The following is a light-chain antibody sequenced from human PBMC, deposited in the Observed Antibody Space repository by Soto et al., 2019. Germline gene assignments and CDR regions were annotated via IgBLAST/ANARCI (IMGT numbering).Light chain of an antibody. CDR2: WAA. Sequence: DIVMTQSPDSLAVSLGERATINCKSSQSVLYSTNNKNYLAWYQQKPGQPPKLLIYWAATRESGVPDRFSGSGSGTDFTLTISSLQAEDVAVYYCQQYYITPLTFGGGTKLVIK. CDR1: QSVLYSTNNKNY. V-gene: IGKV4-1*01. CDR3: QQYYITPLT. J-gene: IGKJ4*01.